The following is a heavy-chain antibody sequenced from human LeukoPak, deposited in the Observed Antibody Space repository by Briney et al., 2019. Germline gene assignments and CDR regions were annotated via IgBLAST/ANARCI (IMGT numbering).Heavy chain of an antibody. CDR1: GFTFSGAA. Sequence: GGSLRLSCAASGFTFSGAALHWVRQASGQGLEWIGRIRSKANSYATAYCAAVKGRFTTSRDDSKNMAYLQMNSLRTEGMVVYYCTRHDYGDYGGQGTLVTVSS. CDR2: IRSKANSYAT. CDR3: TRHDYGDY. V-gene: IGHV3-73*01. J-gene: IGHJ4*02.